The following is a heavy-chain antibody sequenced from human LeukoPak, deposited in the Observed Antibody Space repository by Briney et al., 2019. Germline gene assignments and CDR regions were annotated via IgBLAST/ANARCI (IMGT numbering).Heavy chain of an antibody. D-gene: IGHD3-22*01. CDR2: INPSGGST. CDR3: ATHTYYYDSSGYEMRN. Sequence: ASVKVSCKASGCTFTSYFMHWMRQAPGQGLEWMGIINPSGGSTTYAQRFQGRVTLTRDTSTSTVYMELSSLRSEDTAVYYCATHTYYYDSSGYEMRNWGQGTLVTVSS. V-gene: IGHV1-46*01. CDR1: GCTFTSYF. J-gene: IGHJ4*02.